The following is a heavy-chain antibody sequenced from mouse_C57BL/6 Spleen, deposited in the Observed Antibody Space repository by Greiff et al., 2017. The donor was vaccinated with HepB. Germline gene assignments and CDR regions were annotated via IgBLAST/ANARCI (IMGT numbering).Heavy chain of an antibody. CDR2: IDPSDSYT. J-gene: IGHJ1*03. D-gene: IGHD1-1*01. Sequence: QVQLQQSGAELVMPGASVKLSCKASGYTFTSYWMHWVKQRPGQGLEWIGEIDPSDSYTNYNQKFKGKSTLTVDKSSSTSYMQLSSLPSEDSAVYYCARSGYSHWGTGTTVTVSS. CDR3: ARSGYSH. CDR1: GYTFTSYW. V-gene: IGHV1-69*01.